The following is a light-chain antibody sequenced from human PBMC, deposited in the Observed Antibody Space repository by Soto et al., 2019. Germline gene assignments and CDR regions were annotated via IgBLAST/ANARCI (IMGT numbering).Light chain of an antibody. Sequence: QSALTQPRSVSASPGQSVTISCTGTRDNYVSWYQQHPGKAPKFIIFDINKRASGVPYRFSGSKSGNTASLTISGLRAEDEADYYCCSYAGSSTTVVFGGGTKLTVL. V-gene: IGLV2-11*01. CDR3: CSYAGSSTTVV. CDR2: DIN. CDR1: RDNY. J-gene: IGLJ2*01.